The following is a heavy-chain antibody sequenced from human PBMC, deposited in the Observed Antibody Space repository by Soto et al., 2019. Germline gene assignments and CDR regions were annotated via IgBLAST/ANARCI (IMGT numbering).Heavy chain of an antibody. D-gene: IGHD2-15*01. CDR3: AKEAYCIAGSCLDDAFDI. CDR1: GGTFSTYS. J-gene: IGHJ3*02. CDR2: IIPVLGLA. V-gene: IGHV1-69*02. Sequence: QVQLVQSGAEVKKPGSSVKVSCKASGGTFSTYSITWVRQAPGQGPEWMGRIIPVLGLANYAQKFHGRVTITADKTTSPAYMELSRLRSEDTAVYYCAKEAYCIAGSCLDDAFDIWGQGTMVTVSS.